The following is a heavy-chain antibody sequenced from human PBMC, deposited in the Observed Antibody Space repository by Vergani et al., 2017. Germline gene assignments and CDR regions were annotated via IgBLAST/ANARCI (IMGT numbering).Heavy chain of an antibody. CDR1: GGSISSGGYY. CDR3: ARASVETTMRRREYYYYMDV. CDR2: IYYSGNT. V-gene: IGHV4-31*03. Sequence: QVQLQESGPGLVKPSQTLSLTCTVSGGSISSGGYYWSWIRQHPWKGLEWMGYIYYSGNTYFNPSLKNRVSMSADTSKNQVSLKVSSVTAADTAVYYCARASVETTMRRREYYYYMDVWGEGTTVTVSS. D-gene: IGHD5-18*01. J-gene: IGHJ6*03.